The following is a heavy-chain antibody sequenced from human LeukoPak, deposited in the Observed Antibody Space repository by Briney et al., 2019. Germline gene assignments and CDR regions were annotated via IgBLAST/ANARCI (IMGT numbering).Heavy chain of an antibody. D-gene: IGHD5-18*01. CDR3: ARVGIQLDPYCYYMDV. CDR2: ISSSGSTI. V-gene: IGHV3-11*01. CDR1: GFTFSDYY. Sequence: PGGSLRLSCAVSGFTFSDYYMSWIRQAPGKGLEWVSYISSSGSTIYYADSVEGRFTISRDNTKNSLYLQMNSLRAEDTAVYYCARVGIQLDPYCYYMDVWGKGTTVTVSS. J-gene: IGHJ6*03.